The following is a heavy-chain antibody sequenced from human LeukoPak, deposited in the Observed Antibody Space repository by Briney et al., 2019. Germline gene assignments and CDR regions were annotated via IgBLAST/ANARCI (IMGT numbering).Heavy chain of an antibody. D-gene: IGHD2-2*01. CDR3: AKDRDIVVVPAARPFDY. Sequence: GGSLRLSCAASGFTFSSYAMSWVRQAPGEGLEWVSAISGSGGSTYYADSVKGRFTISRDNSKNTLYLQMNSLRAEDTAVYYCAKDRDIVVVPAARPFDYWGQGTLVTVSS. V-gene: IGHV3-23*01. J-gene: IGHJ4*02. CDR1: GFTFSSYA. CDR2: ISGSGGST.